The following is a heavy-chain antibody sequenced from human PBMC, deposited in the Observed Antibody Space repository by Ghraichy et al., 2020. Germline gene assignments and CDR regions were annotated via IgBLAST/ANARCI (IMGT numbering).Heavy chain of an antibody. D-gene: IGHD3-3*01. CDR3: ARRFRTYYDFWSGYYRGDDAFDI. V-gene: IGHV4-39*02. J-gene: IGHJ3*02. CDR1: GDSISSSSDY. CDR2: IYYTGNT. Sequence: SETLSLTCSVSGDSISSSSDYWGWIRQPPGKGLEWIGSIYYTGNTYYNPSLKSRVTISVDTSENHFSLRLSSVTAADTGFYYCARRFRTYYDFWSGYYRGDDAFDIWGQGTMVTVSS.